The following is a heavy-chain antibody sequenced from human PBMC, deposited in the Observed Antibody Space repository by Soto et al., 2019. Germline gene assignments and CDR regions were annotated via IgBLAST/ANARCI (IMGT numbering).Heavy chain of an antibody. J-gene: IGHJ6*02. CDR3: ARPRAAVVPAAISDYYYYGMDV. CDR2: IWYDGSNK. V-gene: IGHV3-33*01. Sequence: QPGGSLRLSCAASGFTFSSYGMHWVRQAPGKGLEWVAVIWYDGSNKYYADSVKGRFTISRDNSKNTLYLQMNSLRAEDTAVYYCARPRAAVVPAAISDYYYYGMDVWGQGTTVTVSS. CDR1: GFTFSSYG. D-gene: IGHD2-2*02.